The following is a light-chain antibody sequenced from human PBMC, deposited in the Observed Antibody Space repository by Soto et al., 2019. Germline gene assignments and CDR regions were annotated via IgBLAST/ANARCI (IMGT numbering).Light chain of an antibody. J-gene: IGLJ7*01. CDR2: DDS. Sequence: SYELTQPPSVSVAPGQTARITCGGTNIGSKSVHWYQQKPGQAPVLVVYDDSDRPSGIPERFSGSNSGNTATLTISRVEAGDEADYYCQVWDSSSDNAVFGGGTQLTVL. CDR1: NIGSKS. V-gene: IGLV3-21*02. CDR3: QVWDSSSDNAV.